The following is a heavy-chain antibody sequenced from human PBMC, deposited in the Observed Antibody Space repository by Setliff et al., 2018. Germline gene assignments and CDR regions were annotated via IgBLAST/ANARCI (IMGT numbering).Heavy chain of an antibody. Sequence: PGGFLRLSCVASGFTFSRYWMSWVRQAPGKGLEWVANIKEDGSEKYYMDSVKGRFTISRDNAKNSLYLQMNSLRAEDTAVYYCARDGGEYWGQGTLVTVSS. J-gene: IGHJ4*02. CDR1: GFTFSRYW. V-gene: IGHV3-7*01. CDR3: ARDGGEY. D-gene: IGHD3-16*01. CDR2: IKEDGSEK.